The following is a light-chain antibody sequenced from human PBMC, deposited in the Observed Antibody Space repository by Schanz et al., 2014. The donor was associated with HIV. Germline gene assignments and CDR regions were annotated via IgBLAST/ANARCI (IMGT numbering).Light chain of an antibody. V-gene: IGKV3-15*01. J-gene: IGKJ2*02. CDR1: QSVSSN. CDR2: GAS. CDR3: QRYNSFSRT. Sequence: EIVMTQSPATLSVSPGERATLSCRASQSVSSNLGWYQQKPGQAPRLLIYGASTRATGIPARFSGSGSGTEFTLTISSLQSDDFATYYCQRYNSFSRTFGQGTKLDIK.